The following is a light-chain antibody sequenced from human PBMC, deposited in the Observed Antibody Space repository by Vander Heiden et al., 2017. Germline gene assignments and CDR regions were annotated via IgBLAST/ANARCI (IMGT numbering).Light chain of an antibody. V-gene: IGKV1-12*02. CDR3: QEGNSFPSFT. J-gene: IGKJ4*01. Sequence: DIQMTQSPSFVSASVGDRVTITCRASRDIRTWLAWFQQKPGKAPNLLIYAASSLQSGVPSRFSGSGFGTDFTLTISSLQPEDSATYFCQEGNSFPSFTFGGGTKVEI. CDR1: RDIRTW. CDR2: AAS.